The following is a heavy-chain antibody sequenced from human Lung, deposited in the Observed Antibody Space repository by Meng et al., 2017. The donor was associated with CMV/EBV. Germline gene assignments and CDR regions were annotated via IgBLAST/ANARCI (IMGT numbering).Heavy chain of an antibody. CDR2: IYHSGST. D-gene: IGHD6-19*01. CDR1: GGSLSSSNW. V-gene: IGHV4-4*02. J-gene: IGHJ4*02. CDR3: ASFPPPGKQWLVTDY. Sequence: QVQLEGSGPGLVKPSVTLSLTCAVSGGSLSSSNWWSWVRQPPGKGLEWIGEIYHSGSTNYNPSLKSRVTISVDKSKNQFSLKLSSVTAADTAVYYCASFPPPGKQWLVTDYWGQGTLVTVSS.